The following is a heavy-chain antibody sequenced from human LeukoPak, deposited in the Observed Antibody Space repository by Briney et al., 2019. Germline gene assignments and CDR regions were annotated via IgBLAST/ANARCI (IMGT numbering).Heavy chain of an antibody. CDR1: GFTFTNYL. CDR3: VREESGGYFDY. CDR2: VAPSVDTT. D-gene: IGHD2-8*02. Sequence: ASVKVSCKSFGFTFTNYLLHWVRQAPGQGLEWVGRVAPSVDTTNYAQKFRGRVTMTRDTSTSTVYMELSSLRSDDTAIYYCVREESGGYFDYWGQGTLVTVSS. V-gene: IGHV1-46*01. J-gene: IGHJ4*02.